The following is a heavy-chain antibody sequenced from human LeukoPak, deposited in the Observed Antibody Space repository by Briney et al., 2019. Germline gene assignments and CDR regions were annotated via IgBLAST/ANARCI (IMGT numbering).Heavy chain of an antibody. CDR2: IYTSGTT. CDR3: ARGLNYYYYMDV. J-gene: IGHJ6*03. Sequence: SETLSLTCTVSGGSISSYYWSWIRQPAGKGLQWIGRIYTSGTTYYNPSLKSRVTVSVDTSKNQFSLKLSSVTAADTAVYYCARGLNYYYYMDVWGKGTTVTVSS. V-gene: IGHV4-4*07. CDR1: GGSISSYY.